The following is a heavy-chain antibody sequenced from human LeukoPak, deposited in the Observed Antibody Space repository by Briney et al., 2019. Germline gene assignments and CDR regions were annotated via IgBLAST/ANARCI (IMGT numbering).Heavy chain of an antibody. D-gene: IGHD3-10*01. J-gene: IGHJ4*02. CDR2: IGPDGRSK. V-gene: IGHV3-7*01. CDR1: GFTFTTFW. Sequence: PGGSLRLSCAASGFTFTTFWMTWVRQAPGKGLEWVANIGPDGRSKYYVDSVRGRFTISRDNAKDSLFLQMNSLRADDTAMYYCARGVNYYGSGSYYPGYWGQGTLVTVSS. CDR3: ARGVNYYGSGSYYPGY.